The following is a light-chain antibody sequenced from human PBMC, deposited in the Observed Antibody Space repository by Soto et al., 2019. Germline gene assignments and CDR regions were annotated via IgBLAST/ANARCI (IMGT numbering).Light chain of an antibody. CDR3: QQYTSYPWT. J-gene: IGKJ1*01. CDR1: QSISNS. V-gene: IGKV1-5*03. Sequence: DIQMTQSPSTLSASVGDRVTITCRASQSISNSLAWYQQKPGKAPKLLIYKASNLEGGVPSRFSGSGSGTEFTLTISSLQPDDFATYYCQQYTSYPWTFGQGTKVDIK. CDR2: KAS.